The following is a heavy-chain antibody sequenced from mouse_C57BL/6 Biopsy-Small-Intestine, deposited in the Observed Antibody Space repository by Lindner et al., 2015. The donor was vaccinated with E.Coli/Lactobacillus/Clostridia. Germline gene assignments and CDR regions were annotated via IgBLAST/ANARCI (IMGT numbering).Heavy chain of an antibody. V-gene: IGHV1-19*01. CDR1: GYTFTDYY. CDR2: INPNNGGT. Sequence: VQLQESGPVLVKPGASVKMSCKASGYTFTDYYMNWVKQSHGKSLEWIGVINPNNGGTSYNQKFKGKATLTVDKSSSTAYMELNSLTSEDSAVYYCAMGPDEGFAYWGQGTLVTVSA. J-gene: IGHJ3*01. CDR3: AMGPDEGFAY.